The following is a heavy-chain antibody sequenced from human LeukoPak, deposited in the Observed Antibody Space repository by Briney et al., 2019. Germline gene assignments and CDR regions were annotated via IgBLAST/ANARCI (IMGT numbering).Heavy chain of an antibody. D-gene: IGHD5-18*01. CDR2: INHSGST. CDR1: GGSFSGYY. CDR3: ARVGSGYSYGSLDY. V-gene: IGHV4-34*01. Sequence: PSETLSLTCAVYGGSFSGYYWSWIRQPPGKGLEWIGEINHSGSTNYNPSLKSRVTISVDTSKNQFSLKLSSVTAADTAVYYCARVGSGYSYGSLDYWGQGTLVTVSS. J-gene: IGHJ4*02.